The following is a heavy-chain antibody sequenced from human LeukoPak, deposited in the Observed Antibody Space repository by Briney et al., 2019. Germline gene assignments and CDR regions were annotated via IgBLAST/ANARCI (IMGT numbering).Heavy chain of an antibody. D-gene: IGHD3-10*01. J-gene: IGHJ4*02. CDR2: IKQDGSEK. CDR1: GFTFSSYA. Sequence: GGSLRLSCAASGFTFSSYAMSWVRQTPEKGLEWVANIKQDGSEKNYVDSVKGRFTISRDNAKNSLYLQMNSLRAEDTAVYYCASAAGWELGYWGQGTLVTVSS. V-gene: IGHV3-7*01. CDR3: ASAAGWELGY.